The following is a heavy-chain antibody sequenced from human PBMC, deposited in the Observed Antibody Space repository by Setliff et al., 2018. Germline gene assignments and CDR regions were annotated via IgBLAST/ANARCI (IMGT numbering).Heavy chain of an antibody. D-gene: IGHD3-9*01. CDR2: IHNNGRI. J-gene: IGHJ6*04. CDR3: ARHALSFDSAWDV. V-gene: IGHV4-59*08. CDR1: GASITSYY. Sequence: KVSETLSLTCSVSGASITSYYWSWIRQPPGKGLEWIAYIHNNGRIKYNPALKSRVTISLDTSKNQFSLNLNSATAADTAVYYCARHALSFDSAWDVWGKGTTVTVSS.